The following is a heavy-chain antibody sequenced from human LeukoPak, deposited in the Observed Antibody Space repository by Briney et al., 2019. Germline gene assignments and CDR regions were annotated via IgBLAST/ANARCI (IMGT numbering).Heavy chain of an antibody. Sequence: ASVKVSCKASGYTFTGYYMHWVRQAPGQGLEWMGWINPNSGGTNYAQKFQGRVTMTRDTSISTAYMELSRLRSDDTAVYYCARGGPPRDGYTYNYYYYMDVWGKGTTATVSS. CDR3: ARGGPPRDGYTYNYYYYMDV. D-gene: IGHD5-24*01. CDR2: INPNSGGT. J-gene: IGHJ6*03. V-gene: IGHV1-2*02. CDR1: GYTFTGYY.